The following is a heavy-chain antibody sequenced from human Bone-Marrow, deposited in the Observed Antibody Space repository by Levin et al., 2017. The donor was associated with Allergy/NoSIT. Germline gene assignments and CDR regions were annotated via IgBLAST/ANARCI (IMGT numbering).Heavy chain of an antibody. J-gene: IGHJ6*02. CDR3: ARYIVVVVAATAYYYGMDV. Sequence: GESLKISCAASGFTFSSYEMNWVRQAPGKGLEWVSYISSSGSTIYYEDSVKGRFTISRDNAKNSLYLQMNSLRAEDTAVYYCARYIVVVVAATAYYYGMDVWGQGTTVTVSS. CDR2: ISSSGSTI. D-gene: IGHD2-15*01. CDR1: GFTFSSYE. V-gene: IGHV3-48*03.